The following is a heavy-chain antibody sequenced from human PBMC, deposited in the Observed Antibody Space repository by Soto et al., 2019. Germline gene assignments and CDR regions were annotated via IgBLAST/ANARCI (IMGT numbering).Heavy chain of an antibody. CDR1: GLSVSSGSYY. CDR2: IYYSGST. CDR3: ARAAEDIVVVPAAIVGFDP. Sequence: TVSGLSVSSGSYYWSWIRQPLGKGLEWIGYIYYSGSTNYNPSLKSRVTISVDTSKNQFSLKLSSVTAADTAVYYCARAAEDIVVVPAAIVGFDPWGQGTLVTVSS. V-gene: IGHV4-61*01. J-gene: IGHJ5*02. D-gene: IGHD2-2*01.